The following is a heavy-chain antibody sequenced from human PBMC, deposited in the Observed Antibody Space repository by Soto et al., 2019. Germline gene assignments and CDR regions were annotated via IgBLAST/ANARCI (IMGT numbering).Heavy chain of an antibody. J-gene: IGHJ4*02. V-gene: IGHV3-21*01. D-gene: IGHD3-22*01. CDR1: GFTFSSYS. CDR3: ARDGVESIGYSAVTDY. CDR2: ISSSSSYI. Sequence: EVQLVESGGGLVKPGGSLRLSCAASGFTFSSYSMNWVRQAPGKGLEWVSSISSSSSYIYYADSVKGRFTISRDNAKNSLYLQMNSLRAEDTAVYYCARDGVESIGYSAVTDYWGQGTLVTVSS.